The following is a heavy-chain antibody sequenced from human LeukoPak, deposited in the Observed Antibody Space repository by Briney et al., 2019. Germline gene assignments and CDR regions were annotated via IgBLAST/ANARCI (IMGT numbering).Heavy chain of an antibody. CDR1: GGSFSGYY. J-gene: IGHJ6*03. D-gene: IGHD6-6*01. V-gene: IGHV4-34*01. Sequence: SETLSLTCAVYGGSFSGYYWSWIRQPPGKGLEWIGEIHHSGSTNYNPSLKSRVTISVDTSKNQFSVKLSSVTAADTAVYYCARDRGIAARPTYYYYMDVWGKGTTVTVSS. CDR2: IHHSGST. CDR3: ARDRGIAARPTYYYYMDV.